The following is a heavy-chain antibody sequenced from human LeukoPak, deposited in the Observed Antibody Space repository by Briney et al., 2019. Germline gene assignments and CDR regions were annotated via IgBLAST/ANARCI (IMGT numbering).Heavy chain of an antibody. D-gene: IGHD2-15*01. CDR1: GYSFTSNY. J-gene: IGHJ4*02. CDR3: AKTPSIVVVVAATLEFDY. CDR2: IYPRDGST. Sequence: ASVKVSCKASGYSFTSNYIHWVRQAPGQGLEWMGMIYPRDGSTSYAQKFQGRVTVTRDTSTSTVHMELSGLRSEDTAVYYCAKTPSIVVVVAATLEFDYWGQGTLVTVSS. V-gene: IGHV1-46*01.